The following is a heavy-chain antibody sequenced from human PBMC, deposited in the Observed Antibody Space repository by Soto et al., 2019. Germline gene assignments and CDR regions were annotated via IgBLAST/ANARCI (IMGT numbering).Heavy chain of an antibody. Sequence: PSETLSLTCTVSGASISSGRSYWSWIRQHPGKGLEWIGYMFYSGRTYYHPSLKSRINISADTSKNQFSLRLTSVTPADTAVYYCARDNGYGHFDSWGQGTLVTVSS. CDR2: MFYSGRT. CDR3: ARDNGYGHFDS. V-gene: IGHV4-31*03. J-gene: IGHJ4*02. CDR1: GASISSGRSY. D-gene: IGHD5-12*01.